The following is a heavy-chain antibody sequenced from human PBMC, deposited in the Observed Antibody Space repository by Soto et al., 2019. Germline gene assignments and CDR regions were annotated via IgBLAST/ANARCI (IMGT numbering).Heavy chain of an antibody. CDR2: ISRSSTYI. J-gene: IGHJ5*02. Sequence: EVQLVESGGGLVTPGGSLRLSCVVSGFPFSTSNMNWVRQAPGKGLEWVSFISRSSTYIYYADSVKGRFTISRDDAENSLFLQMNSLRAEDTAVYYCARGVLPISSTSWFDPWGQGTLVTVSS. CDR3: ARGVLPISSTSWFDP. V-gene: IGHV3-21*01. D-gene: IGHD3-16*01. CDR1: GFPFSTSN.